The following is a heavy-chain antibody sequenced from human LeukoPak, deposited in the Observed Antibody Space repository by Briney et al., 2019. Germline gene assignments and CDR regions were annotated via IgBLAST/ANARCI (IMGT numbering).Heavy chain of an antibody. CDR3: ARVLMDYGSGSYYYYYGMDV. V-gene: IGHV4-34*01. D-gene: IGHD3-10*01. CDR1: GGSFSGYY. Sequence: PSETLSLTCAVYGGSFSGYYWSWIRQPPGKGLEWIGEINHSGSTNYNPSLKSRVTISVDRSKNQFSLKLSSVTAADTAVYYCARVLMDYGSGSYYYYYGMDVWGQGTTVTVSS. J-gene: IGHJ6*02. CDR2: INHSGST.